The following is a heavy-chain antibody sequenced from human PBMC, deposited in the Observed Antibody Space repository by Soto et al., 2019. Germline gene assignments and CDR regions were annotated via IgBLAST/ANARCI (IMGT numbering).Heavy chain of an antibody. CDR2: IFYLGSS. CDR3: ARHSLALRKNNWFDP. Sequence: ETLSLTCTVSGDSIISSDFYWGWVRQPPGKGLEWIGSIFYLGSSYYNPSLKSRVTMSVDTSKNQFSLRLRSVTAADKALYFCARHSLALRKNNWFDPWGQGIMVTVSS. J-gene: IGHJ5*02. CDR1: GDSIISSDFY. V-gene: IGHV4-39*01. D-gene: IGHD3-3*02.